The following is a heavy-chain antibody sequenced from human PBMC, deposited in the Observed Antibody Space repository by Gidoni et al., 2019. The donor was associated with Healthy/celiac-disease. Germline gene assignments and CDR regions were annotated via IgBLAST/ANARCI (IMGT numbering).Heavy chain of an antibody. CDR2: ISYDGSNK. J-gene: IGHJ4*02. V-gene: IGHV3-30*18. CDR1: EFPFGTYG. D-gene: IGHD2-2*01. CDR3: AKDCSRTSCSYFDS. Sequence: QVQLVHSGGGVVQSERSLSLSSAAREFPFGTYGMHWVRQAPGKGLEWVGVISYDGSNKYYADSVKGRFTISRDNSKNTLYLQMNSLRAEDTAVYYCAKDCSRTSCSYFDSWGQGTLVIVSS.